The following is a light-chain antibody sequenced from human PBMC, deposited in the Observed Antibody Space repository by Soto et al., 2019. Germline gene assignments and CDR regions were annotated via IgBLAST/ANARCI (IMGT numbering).Light chain of an antibody. CDR3: GTWDSSLSAGV. CDR2: HNN. J-gene: IGLJ2*01. V-gene: IGLV1-51*01. CDR1: SSNIGNNY. Sequence: QSVLTQPPSVSAAPGQTVTISCSGSSSNIGNNYVSWYQQLPGTAPKLLIYHNNERPSGIPDRFSGSKSGTSATLGITGLQTGDEADYYCGTWDSSLSAGVFGGGTKVTVL.